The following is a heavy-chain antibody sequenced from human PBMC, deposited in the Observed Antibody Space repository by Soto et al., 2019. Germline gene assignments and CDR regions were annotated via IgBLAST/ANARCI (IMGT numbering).Heavy chain of an antibody. CDR1: GGTFSSYA. V-gene: IGHV1-69*13. J-gene: IGHJ6*02. Sequence: SVKDSCKASGGTFSSYAISWVRQAPGQGLEWMGGIIPIFGTANYAQKFQGRVTITAVESTSTADMELSSLRTEDTAVYYCARGLEYYYGMDVWGQGTTVTVSS. CDR2: IIPIFGTA. CDR3: ARGLEYYYGMDV.